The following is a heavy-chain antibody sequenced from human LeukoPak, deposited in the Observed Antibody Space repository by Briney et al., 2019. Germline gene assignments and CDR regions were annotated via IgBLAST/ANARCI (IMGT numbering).Heavy chain of an antibody. J-gene: IGHJ1*01. CDR3: ARALYSSGWYAYFQH. Sequence: GASVKVSCKASGYTFTSYGISWVRQAPGQGLEWMGWISAYNGNTNYAQKLQGRVTMTTDTSTSTAYMELRSPRSDDTAVYYCARALYSSGWYAYFQHWGQGTLVTVSS. CDR1: GYTFTSYG. V-gene: IGHV1-18*01. CDR2: ISAYNGNT. D-gene: IGHD6-19*01.